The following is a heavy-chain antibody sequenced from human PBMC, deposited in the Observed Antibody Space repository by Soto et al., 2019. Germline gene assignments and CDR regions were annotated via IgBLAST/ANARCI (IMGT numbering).Heavy chain of an antibody. CDR2: ISYDGAEE. D-gene: IGHD2-15*01. CDR1: GFTFSSYG. V-gene: IGHV3-30*18. Sequence: GGSLRLSCAASGFTFSSYGMDWVRRAPGKGLEWMAVISYDGAEEYYADSVKGRFTISRDNSKNTLYLQMNSLRTEDTAVYYCAKGEGVVAATGAFDIWGQGTMVTVSS. J-gene: IGHJ3*02. CDR3: AKGEGVVAATGAFDI.